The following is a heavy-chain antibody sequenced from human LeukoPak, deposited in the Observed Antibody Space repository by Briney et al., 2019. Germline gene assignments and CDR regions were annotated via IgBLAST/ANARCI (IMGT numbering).Heavy chain of an antibody. Sequence: SETLSLTCTVSGYSINSGFYWGWLRQPPGKGLEWIGNIYHSATTHYNSSLKSRVTISVDTSKNQLSLKLSSVTAADTAVYYCARAVRLTQGGTFDYWGQGTLVTVSS. V-gene: IGHV4-38-2*02. J-gene: IGHJ4*02. CDR2: IYHSATT. D-gene: IGHD1-1*01. CDR1: GYSINSGFY. CDR3: ARAVRLTQGGTFDY.